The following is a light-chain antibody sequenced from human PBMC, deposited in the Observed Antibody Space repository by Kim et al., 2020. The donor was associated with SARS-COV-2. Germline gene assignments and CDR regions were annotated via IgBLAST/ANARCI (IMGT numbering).Light chain of an antibody. CDR3: QSFDSSMSGVV. Sequence: VTISCTGCMSNSWAGYDGHWYQQLPRTAPKLLIYGNTDRPSGVPDRFSGSESGTAASLATTGLQAEDAADYYCQSFDSSMSGVVFGGGTQLTVL. V-gene: IGLV1-40*01. CDR1: MSNSWAGYD. J-gene: IGLJ2*01. CDR2: GNT.